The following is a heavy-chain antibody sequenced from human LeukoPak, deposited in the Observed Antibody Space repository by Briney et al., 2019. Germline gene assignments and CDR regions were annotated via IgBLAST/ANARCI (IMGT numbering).Heavy chain of an antibody. CDR3: ARELSYGDYRPENWFDP. D-gene: IGHD4-17*01. CDR2: ISAYNGNT. Sequence: ASVKVSCKASGYTFTSYGISWVRQAPGQGLEWMGWISAYNGNTNYAQKLQGRVTMTTDTSTGTAYMELRSLRSDDTAVYYCARELSYGDYRPENWFDPWGQGTLVTVSS. J-gene: IGHJ5*02. V-gene: IGHV1-18*01. CDR1: GYTFTSYG.